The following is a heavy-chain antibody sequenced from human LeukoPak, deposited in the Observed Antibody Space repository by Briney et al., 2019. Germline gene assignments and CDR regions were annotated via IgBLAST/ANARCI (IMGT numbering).Heavy chain of an antibody. V-gene: IGHV6-1*01. CDR3: ARGGLVSGWTVIAARRYYFDY. CDR2: TYYRSNWYN. Sequence: SQTLSLTCAISGDSVSSNSAAWNWIRQSPSRGLEWLGRTYYRSNWYNDYAVSVKSRITINPDTSKNQFSLQLNSVTPEDTAVYYCARGGLVSGWTVIAARRYYFDYWGQGTLVTVSS. D-gene: IGHD6-6*01. J-gene: IGHJ4*02. CDR1: GDSVSSNSAA.